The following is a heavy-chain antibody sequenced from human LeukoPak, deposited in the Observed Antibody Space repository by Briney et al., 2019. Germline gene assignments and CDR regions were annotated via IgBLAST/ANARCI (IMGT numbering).Heavy chain of an antibody. D-gene: IGHD2-2*01. Sequence: ASVKVSCKVSGYTLTELSMHWVRQAPGQGLEWMGWISAYNGNTNYAQKLQGRVTMTTDTSTSTAYMELRSLRSDDTAVYYCARDSTAVEDAFDIWGQGTMVTVSS. J-gene: IGHJ3*02. CDR1: GYTLTELS. CDR2: ISAYNGNT. CDR3: ARDSTAVEDAFDI. V-gene: IGHV1-18*01.